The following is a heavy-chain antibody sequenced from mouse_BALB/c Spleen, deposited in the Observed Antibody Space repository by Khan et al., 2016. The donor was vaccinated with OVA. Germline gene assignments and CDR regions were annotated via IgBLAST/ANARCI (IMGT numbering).Heavy chain of an antibody. CDR1: GYTFTNYW. V-gene: IGHV1-63*02. J-gene: IGHJ4*01. D-gene: IGHD1-1*01. CDR3: ARPYYCSTNYAAMDD. Sequence: QVQLKQSGAELVRPGTSVKMSCKAAGYTFTNYWIGWINQRPGHGLEWIGDIYPGNGNTNYNEKFKGKDTLTADTSSSTVYLQLSSLTSEDSAIYDCARPYYCSTNYAAMDDWGQGTSVTVSS. CDR2: IYPGNGNT.